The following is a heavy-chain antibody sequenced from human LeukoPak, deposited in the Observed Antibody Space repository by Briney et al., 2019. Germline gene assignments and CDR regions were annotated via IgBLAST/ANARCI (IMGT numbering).Heavy chain of an antibody. Sequence: ASVKVSCKVSVYTLTELSMHLVRQAPGKGLEWMGGFDPEDGETIYAQKFQGRVTMTEDTSTDTAYMELSSLRSEDTAVYYCATAQNRNYYDSSGSNYYFDYWGQGTLVTVSS. V-gene: IGHV1-24*01. CDR3: ATAQNRNYYDSSGSNYYFDY. D-gene: IGHD3-22*01. CDR1: VYTLTELS. CDR2: FDPEDGET. J-gene: IGHJ4*02.